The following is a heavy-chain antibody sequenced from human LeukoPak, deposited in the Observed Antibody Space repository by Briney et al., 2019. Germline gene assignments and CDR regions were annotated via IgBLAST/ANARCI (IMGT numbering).Heavy chain of an antibody. CDR3: ATTVVTPKGYYYYYYMDV. Sequence: GSSVKVSCKASGGTFSSYAISWVRQAPGQGLEWMGGIIPIFGTANYAQKFQGRVTITADESTSTAYMELSSLRSEDTAVYYCATTVVTPKGYYYYYYMDVWGKGTTVTVSS. V-gene: IGHV1-69*01. J-gene: IGHJ6*03. CDR2: IIPIFGTA. D-gene: IGHD4-23*01. CDR1: GGTFSSYA.